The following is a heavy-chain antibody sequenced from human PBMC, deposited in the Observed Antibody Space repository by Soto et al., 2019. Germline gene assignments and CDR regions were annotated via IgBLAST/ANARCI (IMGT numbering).Heavy chain of an antibody. V-gene: IGHV3-11*01. D-gene: IGHD6-13*01. CDR1: GFTFSDYY. CDR3: ARDLTAAAGTFWFDP. J-gene: IGHJ5*02. CDR2: ISSSGSTI. Sequence: SGGSLRLSCAASGFTFSDYYMSWIRQAPGKGLEWVSYISSSGSTIYYADSVKGRFTISRDNAKNSLYLQMNSLRAEDTAVYYCARDLTAAAGTFWFDPWGQGTLVTVSS.